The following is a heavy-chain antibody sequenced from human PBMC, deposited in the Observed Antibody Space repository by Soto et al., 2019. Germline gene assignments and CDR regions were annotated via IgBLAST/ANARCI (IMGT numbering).Heavy chain of an antibody. Sequence: PGGSLRLSCAASGFTFSSYAMSWVRQAPGKGLEWVSAISGSGGSTYYADSVKGRFTISRDNSKNTLYLQMNSLRAEDTAVYYCAKIFFPSGFVVVPAAGATWFDPWGQGTLVTVSS. CDR2: ISGSGGST. CDR1: GFTFSSYA. V-gene: IGHV3-23*01. CDR3: AKIFFPSGFVVVPAAGATWFDP. D-gene: IGHD2-2*01. J-gene: IGHJ5*02.